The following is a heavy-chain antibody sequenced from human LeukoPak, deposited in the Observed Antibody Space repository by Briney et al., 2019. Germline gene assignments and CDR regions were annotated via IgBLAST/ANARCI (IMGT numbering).Heavy chain of an antibody. CDR1: GLTFSSYA. Sequence: GGSLRLSCAAPGLTFSSYAMSWVRQAPGKGLEWVSVISGSGDSAYYADSVKGRFTISRDNSKNTLYLQMNSLRAEDTAIYYCAKTSSTSCYSCVFDYWGQGTLVTVSS. D-gene: IGHD2-2*01. J-gene: IGHJ4*02. V-gene: IGHV3-23*01. CDR2: ISGSGDSA. CDR3: AKTSSTSCYSCVFDY.